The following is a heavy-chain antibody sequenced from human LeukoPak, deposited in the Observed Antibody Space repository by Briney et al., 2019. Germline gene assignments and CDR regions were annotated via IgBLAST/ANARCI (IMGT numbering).Heavy chain of an antibody. Sequence: ASVKVSCKASGYTFTSYGISWVRQAPGQGLEWMGWISAYNGNTNYAQKFQGRVTMTRDTSISTAYMELSRLRSDDTAVYYCARDPGSSWYGGAFDYWGQGTLVTVSS. CDR3: ARDPGSSWYGGAFDY. CDR1: GYTFTSYG. V-gene: IGHV1-18*01. D-gene: IGHD6-13*01. CDR2: ISAYNGNT. J-gene: IGHJ4*02.